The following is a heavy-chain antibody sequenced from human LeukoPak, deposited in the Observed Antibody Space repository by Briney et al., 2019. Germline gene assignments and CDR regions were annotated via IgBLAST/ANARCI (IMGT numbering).Heavy chain of an antibody. CDR2: ITPNGGDT. J-gene: IGHJ6*02. D-gene: IGHD5-12*01. CDR1: GYTFTNYG. CDR3: ARDPDEYSGYDLYGMDV. V-gene: IGHV1-18*01. Sequence: ASVMVSCKASGYTFTNYGVTWVRQAPGQGLEWMGWITPNGGDTDYAQKFQGRVTITADESTSTAYMELSSLRSEDTAVYYCARDPDEYSGYDLYGMDVWGQGTTVTVSS.